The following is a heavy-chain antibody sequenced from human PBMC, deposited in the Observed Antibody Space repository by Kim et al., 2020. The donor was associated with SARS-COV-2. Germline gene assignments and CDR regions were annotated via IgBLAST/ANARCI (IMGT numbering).Heavy chain of an antibody. CDR1: GFIFNDYY. CDR2: ISSSSHT. Sequence: GGSLRLSCAASGFIFNDYYMTWIRQAPGQGLEWIPDISSSSHTSYAESVKGRFTISRDNFKKSLSLQMNSLRAEDTAIYYCARDRDGYNSFDYWGQGILVTVSS. CDR3: ARDRDGYNSFDY. V-gene: IGHV3-11*06. J-gene: IGHJ4*02. D-gene: IGHD5-12*01.